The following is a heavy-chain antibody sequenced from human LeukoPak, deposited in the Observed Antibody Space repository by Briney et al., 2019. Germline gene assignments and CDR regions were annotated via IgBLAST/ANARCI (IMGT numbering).Heavy chain of an antibody. CDR3: ARALRLSMPFYFDY. CDR2: IYHSGST. D-gene: IGHD2/OR15-2a*01. J-gene: IGHJ4*02. Sequence: SGTLSHTCAVSGGSISSSNWWSWVRQPPGKGLEWIGEIYHSGSTNYNPSLKSRVTISVDKSKNQFSLKLSSVTAADTAVYYCARALRLSMPFYFDYWGQGTLVTVSS. V-gene: IGHV4-4*02. CDR1: GGSISSSNW.